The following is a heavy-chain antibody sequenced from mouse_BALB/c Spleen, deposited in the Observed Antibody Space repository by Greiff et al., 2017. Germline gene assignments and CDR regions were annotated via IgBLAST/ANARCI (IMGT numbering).Heavy chain of an antibody. D-gene: IGHD1-1*01. V-gene: IGHV5-6-5*01. Sequence: EVMLVESGGGLVKPGGSLKLSCAASGFTFSSYAMSWVRQTPEKRLEWVASISSGGSTYYPDSVKGRFTISRDNARNILYLQMSSLRSEDTAMYYCARGITTVAHYYAMDYWGQGTSVTVSS. CDR2: ISSGGST. CDR1: GFTFSSYA. J-gene: IGHJ4*01. CDR3: ARGITTVAHYYAMDY.